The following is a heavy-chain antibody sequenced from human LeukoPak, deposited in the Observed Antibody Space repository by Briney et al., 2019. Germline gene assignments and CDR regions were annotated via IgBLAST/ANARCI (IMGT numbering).Heavy chain of an antibody. Sequence: GGPLRLSCAASGFTFSTYSMTWVRQAPGKGLEWVSSIYGSGERTFYADSVRGRFTVSRDNSKNTLYLEMNSLRAEDTAVYFCAKDVVPDSGWDLDHWGQGTLVTVSS. CDR1: GFTFSTYS. D-gene: IGHD6-19*01. V-gene: IGHV3-23*01. CDR2: IYGSGERT. J-gene: IGHJ4*02. CDR3: AKDVVPDSGWDLDH.